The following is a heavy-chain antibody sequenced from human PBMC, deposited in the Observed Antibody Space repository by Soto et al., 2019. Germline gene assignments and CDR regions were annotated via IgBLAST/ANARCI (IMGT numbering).Heavy chain of an antibody. CDR3: ARGIAAAGTSYYYYGMDV. CDR2: ISYDGSNK. J-gene: IGHJ6*02. Sequence: GGSLRLSCAASGFTFSSYAMHWVRQAPGKGLEWVAVISYDGSNKYYADSVKGRFTISRDNSKNTLYLQMNSLRAEDTAVYYCARGIAAAGTSYYYYGMDVWGHGTTVTAP. D-gene: IGHD6-13*01. CDR1: GFTFSSYA. V-gene: IGHV3-30-3*01.